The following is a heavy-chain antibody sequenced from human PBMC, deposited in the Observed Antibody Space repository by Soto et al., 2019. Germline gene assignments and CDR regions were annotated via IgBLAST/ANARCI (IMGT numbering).Heavy chain of an antibody. CDR1: GGTFSSYT. CDR3: ARKVRELSVVVSEYFQH. Sequence: QVQLVQSGAEVKKPGSSVKVSCKASGGTFSSYTISWVRQAPGQGLEWMGRIIPILGIANYAQKFQGRVTITADKCTRAAVMELSSLRSEDTAVYYCARKVRELSVVVSEYFQHWGQGTLVTVSS. D-gene: IGHD2-21*01. CDR2: IIPILGIA. V-gene: IGHV1-69*02. J-gene: IGHJ1*01.